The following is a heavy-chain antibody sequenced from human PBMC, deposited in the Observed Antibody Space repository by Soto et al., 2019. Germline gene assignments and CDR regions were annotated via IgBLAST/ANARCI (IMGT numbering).Heavy chain of an antibody. Sequence: GGSLRLSWEASGFTLSNYSMNWARQAPGQGLEWVSYISSSSSTIYYADSVKGRFTISRDNAKNSLYLQMNSLRDEDTAVYYCARDNPRSSGWDVWGQGTTVTVSS. CDR2: ISSSSSTI. CDR3: ARDNPRSSGWDV. V-gene: IGHV3-48*02. J-gene: IGHJ6*02. CDR1: GFTLSNYS.